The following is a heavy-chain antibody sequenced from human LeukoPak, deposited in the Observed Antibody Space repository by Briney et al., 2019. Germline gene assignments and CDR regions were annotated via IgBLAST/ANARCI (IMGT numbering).Heavy chain of an antibody. CDR3: STGSGNQGYYYYGMDV. J-gene: IGHJ6*02. CDR1: GFTFSNAW. Sequence: GGSLRLSCAASGFTFSNAWMSWVRHAPGKGMEWVGRIKTKTNGGTTDYAAPVKGRFTISRDDSKNTLYLQMNSLKTEDTAVYYCSTGSGNQGYYYYGMDVWGQGTTVTVSS. V-gene: IGHV3-15*01. D-gene: IGHD1-14*01. CDR2: IKTKTNGGTT.